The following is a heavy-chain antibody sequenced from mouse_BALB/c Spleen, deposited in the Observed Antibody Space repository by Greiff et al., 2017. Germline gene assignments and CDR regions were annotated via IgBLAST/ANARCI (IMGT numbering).Heavy chain of an antibody. V-gene: IGHV5-9-3*01. CDR3: AGLGYDGYYGAMDY. Sequence: EVQRVESGGGLVKPGGSLKLSCAASGFTFSSYAMSWVRQTPEKRLEWVATISSGGSYTYYADSVKGRFTISRDNAKNTLYLQMSSLTSEDTAMYYGAGLGYDGYYGAMDYWGQGTSVTVSS. CDR2: ISSGGSYT. J-gene: IGHJ4*01. CDR1: GFTFSSYA. D-gene: IGHD2-3*01.